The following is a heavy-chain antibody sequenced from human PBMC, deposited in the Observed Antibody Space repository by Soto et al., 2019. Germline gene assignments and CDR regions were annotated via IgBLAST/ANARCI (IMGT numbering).Heavy chain of an antibody. CDR3: ATAPYVWGSYRYHFDY. CDR2: IIPIFGTA. Sequence: SVKGSCKAPAGAFSSYAISWVRQAPGQGLEWMGGIIPIFGTANYAQKFQGRVTITADESTSTAYMELSSLRSEDTAVYYCATAPYVWGSYRYHFDYWGQGTLVTVSS. D-gene: IGHD3-16*02. CDR1: AGAFSSYA. J-gene: IGHJ4*02. V-gene: IGHV1-69*13.